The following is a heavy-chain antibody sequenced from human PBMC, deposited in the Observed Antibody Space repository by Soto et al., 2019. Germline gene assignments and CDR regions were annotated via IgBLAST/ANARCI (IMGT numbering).Heavy chain of an antibody. CDR1: GYTFTSYG. Sequence: ASVKVSCKASGYTFTSYGISWVRQAPGQGLEWMGWISAYNCNTNYAQKLQGRVTMTTDTSTSTAYMELRSLRSDDTAVYYCARDEVLISERYYGSGSYYNEPGNFFLSWGQGTLVTVSS. CDR2: ISAYNCNT. J-gene: IGHJ4*02. D-gene: IGHD3-10*01. V-gene: IGHV1-18*01. CDR3: ARDEVLISERYYGSGSYYNEPGNFFLS.